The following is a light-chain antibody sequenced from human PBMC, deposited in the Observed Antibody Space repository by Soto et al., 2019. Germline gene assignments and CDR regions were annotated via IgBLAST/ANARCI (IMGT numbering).Light chain of an antibody. J-gene: IGLJ2*01. CDR3: QAWDSSTEV. CDR2: QDS. CDR1: KLGDKY. Sequence: SYELTQPPSVSVSPGQTASITCSGDKLGDKYACWYQQKPGQSPVLVIYQDSKRPSGIPERFSGSNSGNTATLTISGTQAMDEADYNCQAWDSSTEVFGGVTTVTVL. V-gene: IGLV3-1*01.